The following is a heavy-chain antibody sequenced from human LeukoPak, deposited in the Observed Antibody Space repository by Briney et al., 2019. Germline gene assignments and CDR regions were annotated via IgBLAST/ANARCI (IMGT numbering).Heavy chain of an antibody. D-gene: IGHD3-9*01. V-gene: IGHV3-21*01. Sequence: GGSLRLSCAASGFTFSSYSMNWVRQAPGKGLEWVSSISSSSSYIYYADSVKGRFTISRDNAKNSLYLQMNSLRAEDTAVYYCASYDILTGYADYWGQGTLDTVSS. CDR2: ISSSSSYI. CDR1: GFTFSSYS. CDR3: ASYDILTGYADY. J-gene: IGHJ4*02.